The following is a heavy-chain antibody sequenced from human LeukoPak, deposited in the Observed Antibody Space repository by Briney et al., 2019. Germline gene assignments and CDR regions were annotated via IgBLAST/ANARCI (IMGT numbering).Heavy chain of an antibody. D-gene: IGHD6-13*01. CDR1: GGSISSSSYY. Sequence: SETLSLTCTVSGGSISSSSYYWGWIRQPPGKGLEWIGSIYYSGSTYYNPSLKSRVTISVDTSKNQFSLKLSSVTAADTAVYYCARGLQLVRFSYYYMDVWGKGTTVTVSS. CDR2: IYYSGST. J-gene: IGHJ6*03. V-gene: IGHV4-39*07. CDR3: ARGLQLVRFSYYYMDV.